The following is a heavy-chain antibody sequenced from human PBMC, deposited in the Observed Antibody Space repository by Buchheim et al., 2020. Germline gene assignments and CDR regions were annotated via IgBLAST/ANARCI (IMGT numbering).Heavy chain of an antibody. CDR1: GFTFSSYA. CDR3: AKDRGLRIEEADFHDP. Sequence: EVQLLESGGGLVQPGGSLRLSCTASGFTFSSYAMSWVRRAPGKGLEWFSGIGGTGAATYYTGSVKGRFTISIDNSKNTLSLQMNSLRAEDTAVYYCAKDRGLRIEEADFHDPWGQGTL. D-gene: IGHD6-19*01. J-gene: IGHJ5*02. CDR2: IGGTGAAT. V-gene: IGHV3-23*01.